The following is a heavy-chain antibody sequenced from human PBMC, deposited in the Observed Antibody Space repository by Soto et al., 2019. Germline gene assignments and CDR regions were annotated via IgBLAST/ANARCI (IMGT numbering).Heavy chain of an antibody. J-gene: IGHJ4*02. CDR1: GFSLSTSGVA. D-gene: IGHD6-13*01. CDR2: IYWDDNK. V-gene: IGHV2-5*02. CDR3: ARMERYSSSWFRVDY. Sequence: ASVLTRENHTQALTLTFTFCGFSLSTSGVAVGWIRQPPGKALECLALIYWDDNKRYSPSLQSRITLTKDTSKNQVVLTMTNMDPVDTATYYCARMERYSSSWFRVDYWGQGALVTVSS.